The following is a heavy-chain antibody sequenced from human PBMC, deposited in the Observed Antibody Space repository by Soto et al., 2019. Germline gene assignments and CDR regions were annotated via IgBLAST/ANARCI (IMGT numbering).Heavy chain of an antibody. CDR1: GYTFTSYG. Sequence: QVQLVQSGAEVKKPGASVKVSCKASGYTFTSYGISWVRQAPGQGLEWMGWISAYNGNTNYAQKLQGRVTMTTDTSTSTAYMGLRCLRSDDTAVYYCAGDPIPYCGGDCPNWFDPWGQGTLVTVSS. CDR2: ISAYNGNT. CDR3: AGDPIPYCGGDCPNWFDP. D-gene: IGHD2-21*02. V-gene: IGHV1-18*01. J-gene: IGHJ5*02.